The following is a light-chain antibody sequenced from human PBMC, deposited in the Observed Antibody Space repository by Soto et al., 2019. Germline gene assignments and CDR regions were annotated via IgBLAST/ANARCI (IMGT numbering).Light chain of an antibody. Sequence: QSALTQPPSASGSPGQSVAISCTGTSSDVGGYNYVSWYQQHPGKAPKLMIYEVNKRPSGVPDRFSGSKSGNTASLSISGLQTEDEADYYCGSYTSATTWVFGGGTKVTVL. V-gene: IGLV2-8*01. CDR2: EVN. CDR3: GSYTSATTWV. J-gene: IGLJ3*02. CDR1: SSDVGGYNY.